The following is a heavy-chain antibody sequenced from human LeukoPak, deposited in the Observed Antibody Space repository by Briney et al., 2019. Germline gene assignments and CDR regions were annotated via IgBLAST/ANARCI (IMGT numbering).Heavy chain of an antibody. CDR2: IYHSGST. V-gene: IGHV4-30-2*01. CDR3: ARWAIEWGATNRAFDI. Sequence: SQTLSLTCTVSGGSISSGGYYWSWIRQPPGKGLEWIGYIYHSGSTYYNPSLKSRVTISVDRSKNQFSLKLSSVTAADTAVYYCARWAIEWGATNRAFDIWGQGTMVTVSS. D-gene: IGHD1-26*01. CDR1: GGSISSGGYY. J-gene: IGHJ3*02.